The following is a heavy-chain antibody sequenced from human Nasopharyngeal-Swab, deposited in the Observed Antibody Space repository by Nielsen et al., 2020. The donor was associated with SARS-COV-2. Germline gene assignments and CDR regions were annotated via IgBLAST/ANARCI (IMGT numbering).Heavy chain of an antibody. CDR2: IDTSDSYT. CDR1: GYSFNSYW. J-gene: IGHJ6*03. V-gene: IGHV5-10-1*01. CDR3: ATASGSYYHYYYMDV. Sequence: GVSLKISCKGSGYSFNSYWISWVRQMPGKGLEWMGRIDTSDSYTNYSPSFQGHVTISADKSISTAYLQWSSLKASDTAMYYCATASGSYYHYYYMDVWGKGTTVTVSS. D-gene: IGHD1-26*01.